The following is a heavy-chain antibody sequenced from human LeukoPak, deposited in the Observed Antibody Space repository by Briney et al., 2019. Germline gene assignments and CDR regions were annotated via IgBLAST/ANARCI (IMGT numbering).Heavy chain of an antibody. J-gene: IGHJ4*02. D-gene: IGHD3-10*01. Sequence: GGTLRLSCAASGITFSSYGMSWVRQAPGKGLEWVAVISYDGSNKYYADSVKGRFTISRDNSKNTLYLQMNSLRAEDTAVYYCASERGYFDYWGQGTLVTVSS. V-gene: IGHV3-30*03. CDR1: GITFSSYG. CDR3: ASERGYFDY. CDR2: ISYDGSNK.